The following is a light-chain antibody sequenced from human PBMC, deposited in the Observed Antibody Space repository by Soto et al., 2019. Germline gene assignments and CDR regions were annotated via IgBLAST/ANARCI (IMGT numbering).Light chain of an antibody. V-gene: IGLV2-8*01. CDR2: EVS. J-gene: IGLJ7*01. CDR3: SSYAGSKIHAV. Sequence: QSALTQPPSASGSPGQSVTISCTGTSSDVGGYNYVSWYQQHPGKAPKLMIYEVSKRPSGVPDRFSGSKSGNTASLTVSGLQEDDEADYYCSSYAGSKIHAVFGGGTQLTVL. CDR1: SSDVGGYNY.